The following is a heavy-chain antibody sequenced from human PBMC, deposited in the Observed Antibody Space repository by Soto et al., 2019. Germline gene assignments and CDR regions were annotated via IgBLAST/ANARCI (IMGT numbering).Heavy chain of an antibody. Sequence: SQTLPLTCAISGDSVSSNSAAWNWIRQSPSRGLEWLGRTYYRSKWYKEYAASVRSRITINPDTSKNQFSLQLNSVSPEDTAVYYCARTVGWLDPWGQGTQVTVSS. CDR3: ARTVGWLDP. V-gene: IGHV6-1*01. CDR1: GDSVSSNSAA. CDR2: TYYRSKWYK. J-gene: IGHJ5*02. D-gene: IGHD2-15*01.